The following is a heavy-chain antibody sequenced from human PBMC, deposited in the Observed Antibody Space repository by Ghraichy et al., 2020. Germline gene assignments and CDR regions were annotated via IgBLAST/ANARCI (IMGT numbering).Heavy chain of an antibody. CDR3: ARDTKWELLAMSDAFDI. CDR1: GFTFSSYS. J-gene: IGHJ3*02. CDR2: ISSSSSTI. V-gene: IGHV3-48*02. Sequence: GGSLRLSCAASGFTFSSYSMNWVRKAPGKGLEWDSYISSSSSTIYYADSVKGRFTISRDNAKNSLYLQMNSLRDEDTAVYYCARDTKWELLAMSDAFDIWGQGTLVTVSS. D-gene: IGHD1-26*01.